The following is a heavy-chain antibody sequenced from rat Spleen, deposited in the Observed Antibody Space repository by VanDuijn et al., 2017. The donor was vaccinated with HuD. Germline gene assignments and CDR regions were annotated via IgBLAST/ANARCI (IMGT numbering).Heavy chain of an antibody. D-gene: IGHD1-12*02. CDR3: ARVIYSYDGAYSLLDH. CDR2: ISYSGST. Sequence: EVQLQESGPGLVKPSQSLSLTCSVTGYSIATNYWGWIRKFPGNKMEWIGHISYSGSTTYNPSLKSRIPITRDTSKNQFFLQLNSVTTEDTATYYCARVIYSYDGAYSLLDHWGQGVMVTVSS. CDR1: GYSIATNY. V-gene: IGHV3-1*01. J-gene: IGHJ2*01.